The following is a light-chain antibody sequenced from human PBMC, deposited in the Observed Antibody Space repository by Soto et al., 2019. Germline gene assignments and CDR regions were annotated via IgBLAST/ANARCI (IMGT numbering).Light chain of an antibody. CDR2: EVT. J-gene: IGLJ1*01. V-gene: IGLV2-14*01. CDR1: SSDVGGYNY. Sequence: QSALTQPASASGSPGQSITLSCTGTSSDVGGYNYVSWYQQHPGQAPKLMIYEVTNRPSGVSNRFSGSRPGNTASLTISGLQADDEADYYCTSYTSSNTLGVFGTGTKVTVL. CDR3: TSYTSSNTLGV.